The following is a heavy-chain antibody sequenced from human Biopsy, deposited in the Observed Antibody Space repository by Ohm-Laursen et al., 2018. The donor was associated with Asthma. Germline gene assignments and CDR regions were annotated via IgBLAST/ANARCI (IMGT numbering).Heavy chain of an antibody. D-gene: IGHD5-24*01. CDR1: GGPISRGGHS. Sequence: SQTLSLTCAASGGPISRGGHSWSWIRQPPGKGLEWIGYIYHSGSPYYNPSLKSRVTISVDRSKNQFSLKLNSVTAADAAVYYCARVKDGYNFDYWGQGTLVTVSS. V-gene: IGHV4-30-2*01. J-gene: IGHJ4*02. CDR2: IYHSGSP. CDR3: ARVKDGYNFDY.